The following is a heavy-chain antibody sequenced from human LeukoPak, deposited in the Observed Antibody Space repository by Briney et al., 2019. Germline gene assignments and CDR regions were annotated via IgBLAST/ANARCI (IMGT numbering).Heavy chain of an antibody. D-gene: IGHD3-3*01. CDR3: ARDGSVTILGVVPTPGWFDP. CDR2: IYHSGST. V-gene: IGHV4-30-2*01. CDR1: GFTFSDYY. Sequence: LRLSCAASGFTFSDYYMSWIRQPPGKGLEWIWYIYHSGSTYYNPSLKSRVTISVDRSKNQFSLKLSSVTAADTAVYYCARDGSVTILGVVPTPGWFDPWGQGTLVTVSS. J-gene: IGHJ5*02.